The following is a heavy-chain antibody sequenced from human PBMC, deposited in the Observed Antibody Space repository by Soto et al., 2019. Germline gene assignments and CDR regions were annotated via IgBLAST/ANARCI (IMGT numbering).Heavy chain of an antibody. V-gene: IGHV1-3*01. D-gene: IGHD6-13*01. Sequence: ASVKVSCKASGYTFTSYAMHWVRQAPGQRLEWMGWINAGNGNTKYSQKFQGRVTITRDTSASTAYMELSSLRSEDTAVYYCARDQGYSSSWYADYYYYYGMDVWGQGTTVTVSS. CDR3: ARDQGYSSSWYADYYYYYGMDV. CDR1: GYTFTSYA. J-gene: IGHJ6*02. CDR2: INAGNGNT.